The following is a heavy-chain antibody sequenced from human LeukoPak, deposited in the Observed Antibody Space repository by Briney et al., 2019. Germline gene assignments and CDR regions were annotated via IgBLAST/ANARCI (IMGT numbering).Heavy chain of an antibody. CDR1: GFTFRRYI. V-gene: IGHV3-30*15. J-gene: IGHJ4*02. CDR3: VRQDQGLDY. Sequence: GGSLRLSRAASGFTFRRYIMHWVRQAPGKGLEWVAVVGSDGNNEFYAESVKGRFTISRDNSNNRLYLQMSSLTTEDTAMYFCVRQDQGLDYWGQGTLVTVSS. CDR2: VGSDGNNE.